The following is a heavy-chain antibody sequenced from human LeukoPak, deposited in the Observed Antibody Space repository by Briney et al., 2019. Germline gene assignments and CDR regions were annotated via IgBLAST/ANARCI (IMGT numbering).Heavy chain of an antibody. Sequence: NPSETLSLTCAVSGVSISSGGYSWSWIRQPPGKGLEWIGYIYHSGSTYYNPSLKSRVTISVDRSKNQFSLKLSSVTAADTAVYYCARGDDYVWADWGQGTLVTVSS. CDR2: IYHSGST. CDR1: GVSISSGGYS. V-gene: IGHV4-30-2*01. CDR3: ARGDDYVWAD. J-gene: IGHJ4*02. D-gene: IGHD3-16*01.